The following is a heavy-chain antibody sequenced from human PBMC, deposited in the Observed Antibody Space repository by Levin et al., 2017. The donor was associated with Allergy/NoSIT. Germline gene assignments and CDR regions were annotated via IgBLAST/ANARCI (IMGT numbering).Heavy chain of an antibody. CDR2: FYHGGNI. Sequence: GSLRLSCLISGYSISSGYQWGWVRQPPGKGLEWIGSFYHGGNIYYSPSLKRRVTITVDTSTNQVSLRVSSVTATDTAVYYCARQTGTSAPFDYWGPGTLVTVSS. CDR3: ARQTGTSAPFDY. D-gene: IGHD1-7*01. V-gene: IGHV4-38-2*01. J-gene: IGHJ4*02. CDR1: GYSISSGYQ.